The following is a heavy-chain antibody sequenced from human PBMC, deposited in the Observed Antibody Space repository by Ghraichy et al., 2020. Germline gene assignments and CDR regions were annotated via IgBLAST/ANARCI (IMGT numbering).Heavy chain of an antibody. CDR1: GYTFSDYY. CDR3: VRGVGAPNWFDA. CDR2: INPKDDGR. J-gene: IGHJ5*02. D-gene: IGHD1-26*01. V-gene: IGHV1-2*02. Sequence: ASVKVSCKTSGYTFSDYYIHWVRQAPGQGLEWMAWINPKDDGRDYARKFQDRVTVTRDTSISTAYMELRSQTSDDSAIFYCVRGVGAPNWFDAWGQGTLVTVSS.